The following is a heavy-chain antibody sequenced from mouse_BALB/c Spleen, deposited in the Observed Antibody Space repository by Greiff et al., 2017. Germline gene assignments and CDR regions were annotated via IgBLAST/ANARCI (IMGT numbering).Heavy chain of an antibody. CDR3: TRELGLYFDY. CDR2: IYPSDSYT. CDR1: GYTFTSYW. J-gene: IGHJ2*01. Sequence: QVQLQQPGAELVRPGVSVKLSCKASGYTFTSYWINWVKQRPGQGLEWIGNIYPSDSYTNYNQKFKDKATLTVDKSSSTAYMQLSSPTSEDSAVYYCTRELGLYFDYWGQGTTLTVSS. D-gene: IGHD3-1*01. V-gene: IGHV1-69*02.